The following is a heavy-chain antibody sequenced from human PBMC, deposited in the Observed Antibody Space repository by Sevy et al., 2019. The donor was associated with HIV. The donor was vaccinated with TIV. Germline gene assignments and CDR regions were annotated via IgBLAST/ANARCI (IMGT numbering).Heavy chain of an antibody. CDR3: ARSNPDGYNYSYYYGMDV. CDR2: IIPVFGSA. V-gene: IGHV1-69*13. CDR1: GDTFGNYA. J-gene: IGHJ6*02. D-gene: IGHD1-1*01. Sequence: ASVKVSCKASGDTFGNYAIAWVRQAPGQGLEWMGGIIPVFGSANSAQKFQDRVTITADVSTSTAYMELRSLRSEDTAAYYCARSNPDGYNYSYYYGMDVWGQGTTVTVSS.